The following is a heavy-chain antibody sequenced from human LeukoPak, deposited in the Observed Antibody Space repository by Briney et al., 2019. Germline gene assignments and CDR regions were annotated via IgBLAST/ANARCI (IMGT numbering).Heavy chain of an antibody. J-gene: IGHJ6*03. CDR1: GFTFSTYA. CDR3: AQAHCTSTTCSYYMDV. D-gene: IGHD2-2*01. Sequence: GGSLRLSCAASGFTFSTYAMTWVRQAPGKGLEWVSAISDSGGRTNYADSVKGRFTISRDNSKNTLSLQMNSLRAEDTAVYYCAQAHCTSTTCSYYMDVWGKGTTVTVSS. V-gene: IGHV3-23*01. CDR2: ISDSGGRT.